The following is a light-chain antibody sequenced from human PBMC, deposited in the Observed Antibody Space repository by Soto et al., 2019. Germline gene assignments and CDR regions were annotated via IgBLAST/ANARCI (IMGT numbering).Light chain of an antibody. Sequence: QSALTQPASVSGSPGQSITISCTGTSSDVGGYDYVSWYQQHPDKAPKLMIYEVTNRPSGVSNRFSGSKSGNTASLTISGLQAEDEADYYCSSYTSDSARVFGGGTKVTVL. V-gene: IGLV2-14*01. J-gene: IGLJ2*01. CDR2: EVT. CDR1: SSDVGGYDY. CDR3: SSYTSDSARV.